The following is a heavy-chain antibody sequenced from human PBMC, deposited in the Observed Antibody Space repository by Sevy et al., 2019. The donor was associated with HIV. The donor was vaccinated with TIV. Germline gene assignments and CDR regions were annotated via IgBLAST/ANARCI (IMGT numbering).Heavy chain of an antibody. D-gene: IGHD3-9*01. Sequence: ASVKVSCKASGYTFTSYDINWVRQATGQGLEWMGWMNPNSGNTGYAQKFQGRVNMTRNTSISTAYMGLSSLRSEDTAVYYCAILRYFDWLRPYYYGMDVWGQGTTVTVSS. CDR3: AILRYFDWLRPYYYGMDV. CDR1: GYTFTSYD. V-gene: IGHV1-8*01. CDR2: MNPNSGNT. J-gene: IGHJ6*02.